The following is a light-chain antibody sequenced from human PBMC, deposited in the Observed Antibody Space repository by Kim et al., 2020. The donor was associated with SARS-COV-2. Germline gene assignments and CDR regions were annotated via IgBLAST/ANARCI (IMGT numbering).Light chain of an antibody. J-gene: IGKJ5*01. CDR3: QQYGSSFIT. Sequence: APGKRATLSCRASQSVSSSYLAWYQQKPGQAPRLLIYGAASRATGIPDRFSGSGSGTDFDLTISRLNPEDFAVYYCQQYGSSFITFGQGTRLEIK. V-gene: IGKV3-20*01. CDR1: QSVSSSY. CDR2: GAA.